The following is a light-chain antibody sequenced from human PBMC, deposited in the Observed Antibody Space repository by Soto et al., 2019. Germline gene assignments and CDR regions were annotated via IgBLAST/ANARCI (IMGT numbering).Light chain of an antibody. Sequence: DIQMTQSPSTLSASIGDRVTITCRASQNISNWLAWYQQKPRKAPKLLIYKASSLEGGVPSRFSGSASGTEFTLTISSLEPDDFATYYCQRYDGFPWTFGQGNKVEIK. V-gene: IGKV1-5*03. CDR1: QNISNW. J-gene: IGKJ1*01. CDR3: QRYDGFPWT. CDR2: KAS.